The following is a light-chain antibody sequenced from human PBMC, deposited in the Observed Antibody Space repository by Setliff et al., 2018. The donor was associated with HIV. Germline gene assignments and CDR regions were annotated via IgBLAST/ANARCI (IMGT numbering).Light chain of an antibody. CDR3: SSYTSSSALAV. CDR1: SSDVGRYNF. Sequence: QSALTQPPSASGSPGQSVTISCTGTSSDVGRYNFVSWYQQHPGKAPKLMIYEVSKRPSGVPDRFSGSKSDNTASLTVSGLQAEDEADYYCSSYTSSSALAVFGTGTKVTVL. J-gene: IGLJ1*01. V-gene: IGLV2-8*01. CDR2: EVS.